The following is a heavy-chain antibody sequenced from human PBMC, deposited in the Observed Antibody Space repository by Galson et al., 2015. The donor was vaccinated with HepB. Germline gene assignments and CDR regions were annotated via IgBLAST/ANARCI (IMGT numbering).Heavy chain of an antibody. V-gene: IGHV3-30-3*01. CDR2: ISYDGSNK. CDR1: AFTFSSSA. D-gene: IGHD2-2*01. J-gene: IGHJ3*02. CDR3: AKGAGYCSSTSCYGGAFDI. Sequence: SLRLSCADSAFTFSSSAMHWVRQAPGKGLEWLALISYDGSNKYYADSVKGRFTISRDNSKSTLYLQMNSLGAEDTAVYYCAKGAGYCSSTSCYGGAFDIWGQGTMVTVSS.